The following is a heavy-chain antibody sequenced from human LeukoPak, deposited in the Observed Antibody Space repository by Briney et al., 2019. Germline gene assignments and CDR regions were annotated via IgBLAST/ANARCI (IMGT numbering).Heavy chain of an antibody. CDR2: ITGSDGST. J-gene: IGHJ4*02. V-gene: IGHV3-23*01. CDR3: AKWGDYDVFTGYYDADY. D-gene: IGHD3-9*01. CDR1: GFTFSNYA. Sequence: GGSLRLSCAAFGFTFSNYAMSWVRRAPGKGLEWVSAITGSDGSTYYANSVKGRFTISRDNSKNTLYLQMNSLRAEDTAIYSCAKWGDYDVFTGYYDADYWGQGTLVTVSS.